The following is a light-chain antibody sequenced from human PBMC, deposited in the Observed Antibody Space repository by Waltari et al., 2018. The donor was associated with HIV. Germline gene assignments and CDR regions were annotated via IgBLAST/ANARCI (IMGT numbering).Light chain of an antibody. CDR3: GTWDRSLGVVV. CDR2: EDN. J-gene: IGLJ2*01. CDR1: SSNLGNNF. V-gene: IGLV1-51*01. Sequence: QSVLTQPPSVSAAPGQKVTISCSGSSSNLGNNFVSWFQQLPGTAPKLLIYEDNERPSGIPDRFSGSKSGTSATLGITGLETGDEANYYCGTWDRSLGVVVFGGGTKLTVL.